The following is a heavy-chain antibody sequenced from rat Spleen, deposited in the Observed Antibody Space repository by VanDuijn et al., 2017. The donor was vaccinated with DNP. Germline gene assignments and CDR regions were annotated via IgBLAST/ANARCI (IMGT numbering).Heavy chain of an antibody. CDR1: GFIFSNYW. Sequence: EVQLVESGGGPVQPGRSLKLSCVASGFIFSNYWMTWIRQAPGKGLEWVASISNTGDHTYYSDSVKGRFSLSRDNAKNTLYLQVNSLRSEDTATYYCTRDGEFGVGYFDFWGPGTMVTVSS. CDR3: TRDGEFGVGYFDF. V-gene: IGHV5-31*01. J-gene: IGHJ1*01. CDR2: ISNTGDHT. D-gene: IGHD4-3*01.